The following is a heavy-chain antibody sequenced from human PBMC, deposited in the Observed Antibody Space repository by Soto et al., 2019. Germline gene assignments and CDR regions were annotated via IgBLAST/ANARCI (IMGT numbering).Heavy chain of an antibody. CDR3: ARDGPSSSWYEVYYGMDV. CDR2: IYYSGST. D-gene: IGHD6-13*01. Sequence: QVQLQESGPGLVKPSETLSLTCTVSGGSISSYYWSWIRQPPGKGLEWIGYIYYSGSTNYNPSLKSRVTISVDTSKNQFSLKRSSVTAADTAVYYCARDGPSSSWYEVYYGMDVWGQGTTVTVSS. V-gene: IGHV4-59*01. J-gene: IGHJ6*02. CDR1: GGSISSYY.